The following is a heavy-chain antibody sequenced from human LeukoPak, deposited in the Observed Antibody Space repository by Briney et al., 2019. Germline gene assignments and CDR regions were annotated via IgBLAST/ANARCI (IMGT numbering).Heavy chain of an antibody. CDR1: GYIFTTYG. Sequence: ASPKVSCRASGYIFTTYGISWVRQAPGQGLEWLGWISDHNGKPDSAEKFQGRVTLTTDPSTSTAYMELTSLRSDDTAVYYCARDSILGAPYTDYWGQGTLV. CDR2: ISDHNGKP. V-gene: IGHV1-18*01. J-gene: IGHJ4*02. CDR3: ARDSILGAPYTDY. D-gene: IGHD2-21*01.